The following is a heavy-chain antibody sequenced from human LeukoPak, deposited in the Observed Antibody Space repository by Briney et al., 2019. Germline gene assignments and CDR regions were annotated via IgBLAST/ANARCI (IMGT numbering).Heavy chain of an antibody. D-gene: IGHD6-13*01. CDR1: GCTFSSYG. Sequence: GGSLRLSWAAAGCTFSSYGRHWVRQAPGKGLEWGAVISFDGSNKYYADSVKGRFTISRDNSKNTLYLQMTSLRAEDTAVYYCAREGAAAGTTEFFDYWGQGTLVTVSS. CDR3: AREGAAAGTTEFFDY. V-gene: IGHV3-30*03. CDR2: ISFDGSNK. J-gene: IGHJ4*02.